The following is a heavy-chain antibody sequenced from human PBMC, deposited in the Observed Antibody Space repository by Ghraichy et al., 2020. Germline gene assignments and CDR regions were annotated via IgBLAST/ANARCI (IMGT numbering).Heavy chain of an antibody. CDR2: IDPNSGGT. J-gene: IGHJ6*02. Sequence: ASVKVSCKASGSTFTAYYIHWVRQAPGQGLEWMGRIDPNSGGTQYVEKFQGRVTMTRDTSTSTAYMEVSRLRSDDTAVYYCARDFFSSITSPNYYYGMDVWGQGTTVTVS. V-gene: IGHV1-2*06. CDR1: GSTFTAYY. CDR3: ARDFFSSITSPNYYYGMDV. D-gene: IGHD3-10*01.